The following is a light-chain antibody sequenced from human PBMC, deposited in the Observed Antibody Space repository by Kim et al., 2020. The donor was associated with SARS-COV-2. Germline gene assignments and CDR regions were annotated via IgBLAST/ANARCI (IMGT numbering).Light chain of an antibody. Sequence: SPGEGANLSCRASDSMGISDNLYQQTRSQAPRLLIHDADIRTTGIPDRFSGSGSGTDFTLTLGGRGPEHFGVYFCQQHSRWPPSHSFGGGTKLEI. CDR1: DSMGIS. CDR2: DAD. CDR3: QQHSRWPPSHS. V-gene: IGKV3-11*01. J-gene: IGKJ4*01.